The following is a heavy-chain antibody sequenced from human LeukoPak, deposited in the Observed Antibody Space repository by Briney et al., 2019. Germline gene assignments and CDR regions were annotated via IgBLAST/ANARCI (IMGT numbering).Heavy chain of an antibody. CDR2: ISSSSSYI. Sequence: GGSLRLSCAASGFTFSTYTMIWVRQAPGKGLQWVSSISSSSSYIFYADSVKGRFTISRDNARNSLYLQMNSLRAEDTAVYYCARDKPVAAADYWGQGTLVTVSS. D-gene: IGHD6-13*01. J-gene: IGHJ4*02. CDR1: GFTFSTYT. V-gene: IGHV3-21*01. CDR3: ARDKPVAAADY.